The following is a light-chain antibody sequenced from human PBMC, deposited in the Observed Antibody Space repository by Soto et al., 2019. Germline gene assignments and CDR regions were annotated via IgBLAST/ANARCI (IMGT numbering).Light chain of an antibody. Sequence: EIVLTQSPATLSLSPGERATLSCRASQSVSSYLAWYQQKPGQAPRLLIYDASNRATGIPARFSGSGSGTDFTLTISSLEPEDSAVYYCQQRSNWPSTFGRGTKLEIK. CDR2: DAS. V-gene: IGKV3-11*01. CDR3: QQRSNWPST. J-gene: IGKJ2*01. CDR1: QSVSSY.